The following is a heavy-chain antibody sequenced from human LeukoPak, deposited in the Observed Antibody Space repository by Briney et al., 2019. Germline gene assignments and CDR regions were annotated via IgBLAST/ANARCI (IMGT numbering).Heavy chain of an antibody. V-gene: IGHV4-30-4*01. D-gene: IGHD3-16*01. Sequence: SETLSLTCTVSGGSISSGDYYWSWIRQPPGKGLEWIGYIYYSGSTYYNPSLKSRVTISVDTSKNQFSLELSSVTAADTAVYYCARDDPDGANDYWGQGTLVTVSS. CDR1: GGSISSGDYY. CDR3: ARDDPDGANDY. CDR2: IYYSGST. J-gene: IGHJ4*02.